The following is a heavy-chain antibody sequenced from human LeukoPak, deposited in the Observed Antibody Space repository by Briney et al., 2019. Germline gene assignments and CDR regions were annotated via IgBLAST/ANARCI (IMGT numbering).Heavy chain of an antibody. Sequence: ASVKVSCKASGYTFTNYAMNWLRQAPGQGLEWMGWINTNTGNPTYAQGFTGRFVFSLDTSVSTAYLQISSLKAEDTAVYYCAREVAPDTAMVTTYFDLWGRGTLVTVSS. J-gene: IGHJ2*01. CDR3: AREVAPDTAMVTTYFDL. CDR2: INTNTGNP. V-gene: IGHV7-4-1*02. D-gene: IGHD5-18*01. CDR1: GYTFTNYA.